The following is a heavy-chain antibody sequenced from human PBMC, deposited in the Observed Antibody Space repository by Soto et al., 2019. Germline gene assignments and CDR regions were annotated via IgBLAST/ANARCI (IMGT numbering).Heavy chain of an antibody. V-gene: IGHV1-69*12. CDR3: ARDNDRPQLGGNYYYILDV. CDR1: GGTFRNSA. Sequence: QVQLEQSGAEVKKPGSSVKLSCKASGGTFRNSAISWVRQAPGQGLEWMGGIMPIFRTPDYAQKFQGRVTITEDESTNTAYMELSGLRSDDTAVYYCARDNDRPQLGGNYYYILDVWGHGTKVTVSS. CDR2: IMPIFRTP. J-gene: IGHJ6*02. D-gene: IGHD1-1*01.